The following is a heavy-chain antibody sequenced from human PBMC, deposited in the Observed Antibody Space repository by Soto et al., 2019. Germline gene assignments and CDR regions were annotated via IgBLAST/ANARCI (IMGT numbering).Heavy chain of an antibody. D-gene: IGHD2-15*01. J-gene: IGHJ6*02. Sequence: QVQLVESGGDVVQPGRSLRLSCAASGFTFTNYGWHWVRQAPGKGLEWVAIISYDGSKKYYADSVKGRFTISRDNSKNTLYLQMSSLRAEDTAVYYCARDRRYCSGGSCHYYYGMDVWGQGTTVTVSS. V-gene: IGHV3-30*03. CDR2: ISYDGSKK. CDR1: GFTFTNYG. CDR3: ARDRRYCSGGSCHYYYGMDV.